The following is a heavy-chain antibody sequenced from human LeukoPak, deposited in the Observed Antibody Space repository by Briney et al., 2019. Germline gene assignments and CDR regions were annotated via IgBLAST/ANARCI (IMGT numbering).Heavy chain of an antibody. V-gene: IGHV4-34*01. CDR3: ARGHYYYGMDV. J-gene: IGHJ6*02. Sequence: PSETLSLTCAVYGGSFSGYYWSWIRPPPGKGLEWIGEINHSGSTNYNPSLKSRVTISVDTSKNQFSLKLSSVTAADTAVYDCARGHYYYGMDVWGQGTTVTVSS. CDR1: GGSFSGYY. CDR2: INHSGST.